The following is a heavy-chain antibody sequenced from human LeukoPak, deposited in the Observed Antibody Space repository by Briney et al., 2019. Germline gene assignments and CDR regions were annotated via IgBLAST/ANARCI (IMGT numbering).Heavy chain of an antibody. CDR1: GGSISSSSYY. V-gene: IGHV4-39*01. D-gene: IGHD3-9*01. CDR2: IYYSGST. Sequence: SETLSLTCTVSGGSISSSSYYWGWIRQPPGKGLEWIGGIYYSGSTYYNPSLKSRVTISVDTSKNQFSLKLSSVTAADTAVYYCATQLRYFDWTNLYYFDYWGQGTLVTVSS. J-gene: IGHJ4*02. CDR3: ATQLRYFDWTNLYYFDY.